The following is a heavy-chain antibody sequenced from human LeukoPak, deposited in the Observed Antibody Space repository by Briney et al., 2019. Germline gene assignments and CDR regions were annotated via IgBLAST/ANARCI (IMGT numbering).Heavy chain of an antibody. V-gene: IGHV1-46*01. CDR1: GGTFSSYA. J-gene: IGHJ4*02. CDR3: ARTIVDGGTNY. CDR2: GNPSGGTT. D-gene: IGHD2/OR15-2a*01. Sequence: ASVTVSCTASGGTFSSYAISWVRQAPGQGLEWMGKGNPSGGTTSYAQKFQGRVAMTRDTSTSTVYMDLSGLTSEDTAVYYCARTIVDGGTNYWGQGTLVTVSS.